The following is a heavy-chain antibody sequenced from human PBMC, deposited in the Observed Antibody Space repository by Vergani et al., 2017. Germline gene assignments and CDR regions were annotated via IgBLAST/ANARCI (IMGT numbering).Heavy chain of an antibody. J-gene: IGHJ1*01. CDR2: IYYSGFT. CDR1: GGPISSDNYY. Sequence: QVQLQESGPGLVKPSQTLSLTCTVSGGPISSDNYYWSWIRQPPGKGLEWIGYIYYSGFTYYNPSLKSRVSISVDTSKNQFSLKLSSVTAADTAVYYCARYSGGDSEYFQHWGQGTLVTVSS. CDR3: ARYSGGDSEYFQH. V-gene: IGHV4-30-4*01. D-gene: IGHD1-26*01.